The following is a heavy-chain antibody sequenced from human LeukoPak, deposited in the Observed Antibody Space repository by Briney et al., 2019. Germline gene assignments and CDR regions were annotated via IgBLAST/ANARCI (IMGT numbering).Heavy chain of an antibody. CDR3: ARDGSGPPFDI. D-gene: IGHD6-25*01. V-gene: IGHV3-33*01. CDR1: GFTFSSYG. CDR2: IWYDGSNK. J-gene: IGHJ3*02. Sequence: PGGSLRLSCAASGFTFSSYGMHWVRQAPGKGLEWVAVIWYDGSNKYYADSVKGRFTISRDNSKNTLYLQMNSLRAEDTAVYYCARDGSGPPFDIWGQGTMVTVSS.